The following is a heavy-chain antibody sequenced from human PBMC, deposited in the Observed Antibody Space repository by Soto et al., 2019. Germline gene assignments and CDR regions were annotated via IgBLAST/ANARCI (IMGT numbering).Heavy chain of an antibody. CDR1: GYTFTSYA. D-gene: IGHD3-3*01. Sequence: QVPLVQSGAEVKKPGASVKVSCKASGYTFTSYAMHWVRQAPGQRLEWMGWINAGNGNTKYSQKFQGRVTITRDTSASTAYMELSSLRSEDTAVYYCARDTQYYDFWSGWFDPWGQGILVTVSS. CDR2: INAGNGNT. J-gene: IGHJ5*02. V-gene: IGHV1-3*01. CDR3: ARDTQYYDFWSGWFDP.